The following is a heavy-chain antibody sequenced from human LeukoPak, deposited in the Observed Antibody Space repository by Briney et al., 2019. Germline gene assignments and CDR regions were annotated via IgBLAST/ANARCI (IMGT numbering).Heavy chain of an antibody. Sequence: GGSLRLSCAASGFTVSSNYMSWVRQAPGKGLEWVSVIYSGGSTYYADSVKGRFTISRDNSKNTLYLQMNSLRAEDTAVYYCARDGPTSSSSWYDYWGQGTLVTVSS. CDR1: GFTVSSNY. CDR2: IYSGGST. D-gene: IGHD6-13*01. CDR3: ARDGPTSSSSWYDY. J-gene: IGHJ4*02. V-gene: IGHV3-53*01.